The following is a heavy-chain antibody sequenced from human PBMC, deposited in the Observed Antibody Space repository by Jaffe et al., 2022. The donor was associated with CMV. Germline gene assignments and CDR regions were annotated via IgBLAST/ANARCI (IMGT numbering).Heavy chain of an antibody. CDR3: ARDALEARTDLYSRGLYYYYGMDV. Sequence: QVQLQESGPGLVKPSETLSLTCTVSGGSMSSYHWSWIRQPAGKGLEWIGRIYATGSTHYNPSLTSRVTMSVDTSKNQFSLKLSSVTAADTAVYYCARDALEARTDLYSRGLYYYYGMDVWGQGTTVTVSS. CDR1: GGSMSSYH. D-gene: IGHD4-4*01. V-gene: IGHV4-4*07. CDR2: IYATGST. J-gene: IGHJ6*02.